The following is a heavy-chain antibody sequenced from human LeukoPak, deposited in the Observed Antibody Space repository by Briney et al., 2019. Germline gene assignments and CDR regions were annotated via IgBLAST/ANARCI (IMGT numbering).Heavy chain of an antibody. CDR1: GGTFSSYA. V-gene: IGHV1-69*04. J-gene: IGHJ6*02. Sequence: ASVKVSCKASGGTFSSYAISWVRQAPGQGLEWMGRIIPIFGIANYAQKFQGRVTITADKSTSTAYMELSSLRSEDTAVYYCVSQYYYYGMDVWGQGTTVTVSS. CDR2: IIPIFGIA. CDR3: VSQYYYYGMDV.